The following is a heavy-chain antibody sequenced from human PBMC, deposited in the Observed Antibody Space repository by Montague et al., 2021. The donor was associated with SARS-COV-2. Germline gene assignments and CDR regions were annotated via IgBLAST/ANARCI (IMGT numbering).Heavy chain of an antibody. Sequence: SETLSLTCIVSGASVSTYHWSWIRQPAGKGLEWIGRVFISGTTDYNPSLRSRVTMSIDTSRNQLSLQMTSVTSADTAIYYCARKDGDGWGQGTLVTVSS. V-gene: IGHV4-4*07. CDR2: VFISGTT. CDR3: ARKDGDG. CDR1: GASVSTYH. J-gene: IGHJ4*02. D-gene: IGHD2-21*02.